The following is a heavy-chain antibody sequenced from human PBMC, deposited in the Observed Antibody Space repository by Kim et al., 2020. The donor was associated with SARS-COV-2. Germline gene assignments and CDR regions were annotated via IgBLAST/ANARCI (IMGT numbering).Heavy chain of an antibody. V-gene: IGHV4-59*08. CDR2: IYYSGST. CDR1: GGSISSYY. D-gene: IGHD2-2*01. CDR3: ARRFSRTSGFDY. Sequence: SETLSLTCTVSGGSISSYYWSWIRQPPGKGLEWIGYIYYSGSTNYNPSLKSRVTISVDTSKNQFSLKLSSVTAADTAVYYCARRFSRTSGFDYWGQGTLVTVSS. J-gene: IGHJ4*02.